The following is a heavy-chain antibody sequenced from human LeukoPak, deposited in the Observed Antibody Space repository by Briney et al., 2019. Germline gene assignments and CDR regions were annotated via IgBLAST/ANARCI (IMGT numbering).Heavy chain of an antibody. D-gene: IGHD5-24*01. CDR1: GFTFSSYS. Sequence: GGSLRLSCAASGFTFSSYSMNWVRQAPGKGLEWVSSISSSSSYIYYADSVKGRFTISRDNAKNSLYLQMNSLRAEDTAVYYCARDPSGERRLQFNYWGQGTLVTVSS. CDR2: ISSSSSYI. J-gene: IGHJ4*02. V-gene: IGHV3-21*01. CDR3: ARDPSGERRLQFNY.